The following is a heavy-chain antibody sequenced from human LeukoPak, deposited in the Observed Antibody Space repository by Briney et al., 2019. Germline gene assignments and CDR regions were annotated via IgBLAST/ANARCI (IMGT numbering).Heavy chain of an antibody. D-gene: IGHD3-22*01. Sequence: GGSLRLSCAASGFTFSSYAMHWVRQAPGKGLEWVAVISYDGSNKYYADSVKGRFTISRDNSKNTLYLQMNSLRAEDTAVYYCARDSYYYDSSGSAYWGQGTLVTVSS. CDR1: GFTFSSYA. CDR3: ARDSYYYDSSGSAY. V-gene: IGHV3-30-3*01. CDR2: ISYDGSNK. J-gene: IGHJ4*02.